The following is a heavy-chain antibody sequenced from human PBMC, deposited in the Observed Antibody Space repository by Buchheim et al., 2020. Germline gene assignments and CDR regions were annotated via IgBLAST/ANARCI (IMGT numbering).Heavy chain of an antibody. CDR2: IKHDGSEK. V-gene: IGHV3-7*03. Sequence: EVQLVESGGGLVKPGGSLRLSCAASGFTFSSYWMSWVRQAPGKGLEWVAHIKHDGSEKYSVDSVKGRFTFSRDNAKNSLYLQMNSMRAEDTAVDDCAREREVNWNDVFDHWGQGTL. J-gene: IGHJ4*02. D-gene: IGHD1-20*01. CDR3: AREREVNWNDVFDH. CDR1: GFTFSSYW.